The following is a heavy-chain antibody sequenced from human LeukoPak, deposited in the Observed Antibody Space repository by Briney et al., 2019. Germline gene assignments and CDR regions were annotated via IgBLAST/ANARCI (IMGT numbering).Heavy chain of an antibody. D-gene: IGHD3-10*01. CDR1: GGSSSGYY. CDR3: ARDWVVTMVRGNPQSGDY. Sequence: SETLSLTCAVYGGSSSGYYWSWIRQPPGKGLEWIGEIDHSGSTNYNPSLKSRVTISVDTSKNQFSLKLSSVTAADTAVYYCARDWVVTMVRGNPQSGDYWGQGTLVTVSS. V-gene: IGHV4-34*01. J-gene: IGHJ4*02. CDR2: IDHSGST.